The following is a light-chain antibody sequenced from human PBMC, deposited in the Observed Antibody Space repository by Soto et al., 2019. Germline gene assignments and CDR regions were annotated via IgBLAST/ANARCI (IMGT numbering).Light chain of an antibody. J-gene: IGKJ2*01. CDR2: TAS. Sequence: DIQMTQSPSSLSASVGDRVTITCRASQSVSNYLNWFQHKPGRAPKLLIHTASTLRSGVPSRFSGSGSGADFTLNISSLQREDFATYYCQQSYTTPFTFGQRTELEIK. CDR3: QQSYTTPFT. CDR1: QSVSNY. V-gene: IGKV1-39*01.